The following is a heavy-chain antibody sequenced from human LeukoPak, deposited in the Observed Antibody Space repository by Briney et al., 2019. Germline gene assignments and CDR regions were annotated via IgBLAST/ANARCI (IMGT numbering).Heavy chain of an antibody. Sequence: SETLSLTCTVSGASIRSNYWSWIRQPPGEGLEWIGYMYHSGNTDFNPSLKSRVTISLDTSKNQFSLKVTSVTAADTAVYYCARTMSGSYGLDYWGQGILVTVSS. CDR1: GASIRSNY. J-gene: IGHJ4*02. V-gene: IGHV4-59*01. CDR3: ARTMSGSYGLDY. CDR2: MYHSGNT. D-gene: IGHD5-18*01.